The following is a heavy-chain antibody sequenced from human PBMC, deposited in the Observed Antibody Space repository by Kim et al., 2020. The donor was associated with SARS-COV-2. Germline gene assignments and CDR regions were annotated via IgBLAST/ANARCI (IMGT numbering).Heavy chain of an antibody. V-gene: IGHV4-34*01. CDR1: GGSFSGYY. CDR3: ARPARKLQGYYYYYMDV. CDR2: INHSGST. J-gene: IGHJ6*03. D-gene: IGHD1-7*01. Sequence: SETLSLTCAVYGGSFSGYYWSWIRQPPGKGLEWIGEINHSGSTNYNPSLKSRVTISVDTSKNQFSLKLSSVTAADTAVYYRARPARKLQGYYYYYMDVWGKGTTVSVSS.